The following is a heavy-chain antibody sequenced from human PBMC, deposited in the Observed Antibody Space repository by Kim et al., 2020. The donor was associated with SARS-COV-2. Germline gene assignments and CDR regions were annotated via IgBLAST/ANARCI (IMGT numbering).Heavy chain of an antibody. Sequence: GKDYTDSLQGRFSISRDNVENSVYLQMNSLRVEDTAVYYWARHIFYSFDYWGQGVLVTVSS. V-gene: IGHV3-7*01. CDR3: ARHIFYSFDY. CDR2: GK. J-gene: IGHJ4*02. D-gene: IGHD3-9*01.